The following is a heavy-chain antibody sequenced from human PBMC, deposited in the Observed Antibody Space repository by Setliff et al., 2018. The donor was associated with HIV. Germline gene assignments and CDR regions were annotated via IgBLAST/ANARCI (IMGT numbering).Heavy chain of an antibody. CDR1: GGSISSDGHY. Sequence: SETLSLTCTVSGGSISSDGHYWSWIRQPPGKGLEWIGYIYHTGATYYKSSLEGRLTISVDTSKNQFSLKLNSVTAADTAVYFCARMSISASVYFDYWGQGSQVTVSS. J-gene: IGHJ4*02. D-gene: IGHD6-25*01. CDR3: ARMSISASVYFDY. V-gene: IGHV4-30-4*01. CDR2: IYHTGAT.